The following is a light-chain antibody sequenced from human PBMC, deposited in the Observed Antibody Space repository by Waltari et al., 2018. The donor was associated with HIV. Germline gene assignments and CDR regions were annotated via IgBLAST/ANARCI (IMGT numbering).Light chain of an antibody. Sequence: SYEVTQPPSLSVSPGQTASITCPGDNSGEKYACWYQQKPGQSPILVIYADTKRPPGIPERFSASNSGNTATLTITGTQAMDEADYYCQAWDSTTRVFGGGTKLTVL. CDR2: ADT. V-gene: IGLV3-1*01. J-gene: IGLJ3*02. CDR3: QAWDSTTRV. CDR1: NSGEKY.